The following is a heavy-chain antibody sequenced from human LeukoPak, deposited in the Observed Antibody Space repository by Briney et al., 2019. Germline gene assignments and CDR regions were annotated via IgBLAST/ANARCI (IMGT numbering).Heavy chain of an antibody. J-gene: IGHJ4*02. CDR3: ARIGAGSSRDY. D-gene: IGHD6-13*01. Sequence: PGGSLRLSCAASGFTFSSYAMSWVRQAPGKGLGWVSSIVGSSSTYYADSLKGRFTISRDNAKNSLYLQMNSLRAEDTAVYYCARIGAGSSRDYWGQGTLVTVSS. CDR1: GFTFSSYA. V-gene: IGHV3-21*01. CDR2: IVGSSST.